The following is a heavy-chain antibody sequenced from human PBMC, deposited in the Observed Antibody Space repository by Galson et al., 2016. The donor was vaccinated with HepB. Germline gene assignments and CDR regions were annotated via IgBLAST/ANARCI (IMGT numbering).Heavy chain of an antibody. CDR3: AKDYVGASYLLTQFDY. CDR1: GFTFSRYA. J-gene: IGHJ4*02. V-gene: IGHV3-23*01. Sequence: SLRLSCAASGFTFSRYAMTWVRQAPGKGLEWVSGLSGSGAHTYYADSVKGRFTISRDNSKNTLYLQMNSLRVEDTAVYYCAKDYVGASYLLTQFDYWGQGTLVTVST. D-gene: IGHD3-16*02. CDR2: LSGSGAHT.